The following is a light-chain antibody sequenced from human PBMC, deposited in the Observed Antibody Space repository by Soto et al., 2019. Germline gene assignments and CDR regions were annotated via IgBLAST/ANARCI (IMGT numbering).Light chain of an antibody. Sequence: DFEMTQSPSSLSAFVGDRVTMTFRASQSIGTFLSWYQQKSGRAPKLLIYSASNLQSGVPSRFSGSGSGTDFTLTISGLQSEDFATYYCQQSFSTPTFGQGTRLEIK. CDR1: QSIGTF. CDR3: QQSFSTPT. V-gene: IGKV1-39*01. CDR2: SAS. J-gene: IGKJ5*01.